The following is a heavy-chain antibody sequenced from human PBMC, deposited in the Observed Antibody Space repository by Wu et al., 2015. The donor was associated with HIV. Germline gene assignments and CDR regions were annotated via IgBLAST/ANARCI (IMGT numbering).Heavy chain of an antibody. J-gene: IGHJ6*02. CDR3: ARAKGGAQWELLVSYYYYGMDV. V-gene: IGHV1-69*05. Sequence: QVQLVQSGAEVKKPGSSVKVSCKASGGTFSSYAISWVRQAPGQGLEWMGGIIPIFGTANYAQKFQGRVTITTDESTSTAYMELSSLRSEDTAVYYCARAKGGAQWELLVSYYYYGMDVWGQGTTVTVSS. CDR2: IIPIFGTA. CDR1: GGTFSSYA. D-gene: IGHD1-26*01.